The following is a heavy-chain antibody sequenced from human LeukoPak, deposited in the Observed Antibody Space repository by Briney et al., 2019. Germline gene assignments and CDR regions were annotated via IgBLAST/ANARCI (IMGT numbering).Heavy chain of an antibody. CDR1: GXSISSYY. D-gene: IGHD1-26*01. CDR2: IDYSGGT. CDR3: ARTISGRYCDY. V-gene: IGHV4-59*08. J-gene: IGHJ4*02. Sequence: KPSETLSLTFTVSGXSISSYYWSWIRQPPGKGLEWIGYIDYSGGTNYNPSLKSRVTISVDTSKNQFSLKLSSVTAAGTAVYYCARTISGRYCDYWGQGTLVTVSS.